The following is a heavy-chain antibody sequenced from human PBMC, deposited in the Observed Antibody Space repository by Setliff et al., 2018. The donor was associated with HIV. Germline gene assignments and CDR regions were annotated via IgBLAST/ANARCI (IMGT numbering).Heavy chain of an antibody. D-gene: IGHD2-15*01. Sequence: SVKVSCKASGYTFSSYAISWVRQAPGQGLEWMGGIIPIFGTANYARKFQGRVTITTDESTSTAYMELSSLRSEDTAVYYCALLYCSGGSCYSEKEAYYYYMDVWGKGTTVTVSS. CDR3: ALLYCSGGSCYSEKEAYYYYMDV. CDR2: IIPIFGTA. CDR1: GYTFSSYA. V-gene: IGHV1-69*05. J-gene: IGHJ6*03.